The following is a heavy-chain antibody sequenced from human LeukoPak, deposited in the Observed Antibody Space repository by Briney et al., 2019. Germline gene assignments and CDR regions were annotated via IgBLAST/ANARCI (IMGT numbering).Heavy chain of an antibody. CDR1: GGSFSGYY. V-gene: IGHV4-34*01. J-gene: IGHJ5*02. CDR2: INHSGST. D-gene: IGHD6-19*01. CDR3: ARNGIAVNWFDP. Sequence: PSETLSLTCAVYGGSFSGYYWSWIRQPPGKGLEWIGEINHSGSTNYNPSLKSRVTISVDTSKNQFSLKLSSVTAADTAVYYCARNGIAVNWFDPWGQGTLVTVSS.